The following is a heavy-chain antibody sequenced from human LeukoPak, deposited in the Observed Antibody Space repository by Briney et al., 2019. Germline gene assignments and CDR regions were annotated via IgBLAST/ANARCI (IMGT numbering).Heavy chain of an antibody. CDR1: GGSISSSGYS. D-gene: IGHD1-26*01. J-gene: IGHJ5*02. CDR3: ARDRDRGSPPGWFDP. Sequence: PSETLSLTCTVSGGSISSSGYSWGWIRQPPGKGLEWIGSIYYTGSAYFKPSLKSRVTTSVNTSKNQFSLKLSSVTAADTAVYYCARDRDRGSPPGWFDPGGKETLVTVSS. CDR2: IYYTGSA. V-gene: IGHV4-39*07.